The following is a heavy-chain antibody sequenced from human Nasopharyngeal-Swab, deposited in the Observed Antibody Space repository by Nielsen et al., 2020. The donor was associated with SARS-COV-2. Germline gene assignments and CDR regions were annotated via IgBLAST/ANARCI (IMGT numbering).Heavy chain of an antibody. CDR3: ARPLAAASYYFDY. CDR2: IYPGDSDT. CDR1: GYSFIDYW. D-gene: IGHD6-25*01. J-gene: IGHJ4*02. V-gene: IGHV5-51*01. Sequence: GGSLRLFCKVSGYSFIDYWIGWVRQMPGRGLEWMGIIYPGDSDTRYNPSFQGQVTISADNSISTAYLQWGSLKASDSAMYYCARPLAAASYYFDYWGQGTLVTVSS.